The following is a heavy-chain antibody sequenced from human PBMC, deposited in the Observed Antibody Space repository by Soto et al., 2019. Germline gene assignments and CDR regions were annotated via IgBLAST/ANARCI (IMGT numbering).Heavy chain of an antibody. Sequence: GGSLRLSCAASGFTFSSYGMHWVRQAPGKGLEWVAVISYDGSNKYYADSVKGRFTISRDNSKNTLYLQMNSLRAEDTAVYYCGTRTYCSGSSCYSPDAFDIWGQGTMVTVSS. CDR3: GTRTYCSGSSCYSPDAFDI. V-gene: IGHV3-30*03. J-gene: IGHJ3*02. CDR1: GFTFSSYG. CDR2: ISYDGSNK. D-gene: IGHD2-15*01.